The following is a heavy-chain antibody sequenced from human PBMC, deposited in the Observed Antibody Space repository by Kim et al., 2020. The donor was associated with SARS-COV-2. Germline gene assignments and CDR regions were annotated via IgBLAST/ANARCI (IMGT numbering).Heavy chain of an antibody. D-gene: IGHD5-12*01. Sequence: SETLSLTCTVSGGSISSYYWSWIRQPPGKGLEWIGYIYYSGSTNYNPSLKSRVTISVDTSKNQFSLKLSSVTAADTAVYYCARGGDIVATMRMGDYYYYYGMDVWGQGTTVTVSS. J-gene: IGHJ6*02. CDR1: GGSISSYY. CDR2: IYYSGST. V-gene: IGHV4-59*13. CDR3: ARGGDIVATMRMGDYYYYYGMDV.